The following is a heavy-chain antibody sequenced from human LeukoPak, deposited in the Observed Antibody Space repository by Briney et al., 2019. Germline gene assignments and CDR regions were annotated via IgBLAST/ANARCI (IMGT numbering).Heavy chain of an antibody. Sequence: SGTPSHTPTHPRGSPSGYNWSWIPPRPQTGLGRMGHIYYSGSANYNPALKSRVTISVDTSKNQFSLKLSSVTAADTAVYYCASSAHLVDSSSWYTFDYWGQGTLVTVSS. V-gene: IGHV4-59*01. CDR1: RGSPSGYN. CDR2: IYYSGSA. CDR3: ASSAHLVDSSSWYTFDY. J-gene: IGHJ4*02. D-gene: IGHD6-13*01.